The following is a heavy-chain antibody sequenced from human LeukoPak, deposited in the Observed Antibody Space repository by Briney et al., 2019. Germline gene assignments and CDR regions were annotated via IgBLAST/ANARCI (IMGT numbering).Heavy chain of an antibody. J-gene: IGHJ4*02. CDR2: ISGSGGST. D-gene: IGHD6-19*01. Sequence: PGGSLRLSCAASGFTFSSYAMSWVRQAPGKGLEWVSAISGSGGSTYHADSVKGRFTISRDNSKNTLYLQMNSLRAEDTAVYYCAKRKWYSSGWLSNWGQGTLVTVSS. CDR1: GFTFSSYA. V-gene: IGHV3-23*01. CDR3: AKRKWYSSGWLSN.